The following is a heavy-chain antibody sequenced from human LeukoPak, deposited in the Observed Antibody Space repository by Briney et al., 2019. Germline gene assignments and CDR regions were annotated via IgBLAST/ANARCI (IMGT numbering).Heavy chain of an antibody. D-gene: IGHD2-2*01. J-gene: IGHJ4*02. CDR1: GYTFTGYY. CDR2: INPNSGGT. CDR3: ARDRVLVVPTNLGL. V-gene: IGHV1-2*02. Sequence: ASVKVSCKASGYTFTGYYMHWVRQAPGQGLEWMGWINPNSGGTNYAQKFQGRVTMTRDTSISTAYMELSRLTSDDTAVYYCARDRVLVVPTNLGLWGQGTLVTVSS.